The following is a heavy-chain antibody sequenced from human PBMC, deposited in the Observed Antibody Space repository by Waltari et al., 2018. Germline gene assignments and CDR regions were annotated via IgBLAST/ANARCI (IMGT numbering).Heavy chain of an antibody. Sequence: QVQLVQSGAEVKKPGASVKVSCKASGYTFTSYYMHWVRQAPGQGLEWMGIINPSDGSTRYAPNFQDRGTMTRDTSTSTVYMGLSSLSSEDTAVYYCARVPPGPDDYWGQGTLVTVSS. V-gene: IGHV1-46*01. CDR1: GYTFTSYY. CDR3: ARVPPGPDDY. J-gene: IGHJ4*02. CDR2: INPSDGST.